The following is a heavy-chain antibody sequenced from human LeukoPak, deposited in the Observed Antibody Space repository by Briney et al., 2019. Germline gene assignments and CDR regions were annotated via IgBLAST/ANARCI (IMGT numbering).Heavy chain of an antibody. J-gene: IGHJ3*02. CDR3: ARAKYSSGWNDAFDI. D-gene: IGHD6-19*01. V-gene: IGHV3-48*03. CDR2: ISSSGSTI. CDR1: GFTFSSYE. Sequence: GGSLRLSCAASGFTFSSYEMNWVRQAPGKGLEWVSYISSSGSTIYYADSVKGRFTISRDNAKNSLYLQMNSLRAEDTAVYYCARAKYSSGWNDAFDIWGQGTMVTVSS.